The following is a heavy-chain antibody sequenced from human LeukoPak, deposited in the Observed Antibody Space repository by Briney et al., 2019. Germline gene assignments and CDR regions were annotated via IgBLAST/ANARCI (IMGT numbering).Heavy chain of an antibody. Sequence: GGSLRLSCAASGFSFSDFGMNWVRQAPGKGLEWVAYISSRSGYKYYADSVKGRFTISRDNTKKSLSLQMTTLRVEDTALYYCAREAYSSSWTENYYYIDVWGKGTTVTVSS. V-gene: IGHV3-21*01. D-gene: IGHD6-13*01. CDR2: ISSRSGYK. CDR1: GFSFSDFG. CDR3: AREAYSSSWTENYYYIDV. J-gene: IGHJ6*03.